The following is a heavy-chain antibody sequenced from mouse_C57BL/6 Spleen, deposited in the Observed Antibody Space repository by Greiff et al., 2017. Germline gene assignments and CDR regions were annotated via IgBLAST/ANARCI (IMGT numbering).Heavy chain of an antibody. CDR3: TTSGNWFAY. J-gene: IGHJ3*01. Sequence: EVQLQQSGAELVRPGASVTLSCTASGFNIKDDYMHWVKQRPEQGLEWIGWIDPENGDTEYASKFQGKATITADTSSNTAYLQLSSLTSEDTAVYYCTTSGNWFAYWGQGTLVTVSA. D-gene: IGHD2-1*01. V-gene: IGHV14-4*01. CDR1: GFNIKDDY. CDR2: IDPENGDT.